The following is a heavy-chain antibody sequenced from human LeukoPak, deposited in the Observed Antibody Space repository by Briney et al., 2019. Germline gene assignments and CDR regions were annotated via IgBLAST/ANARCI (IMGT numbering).Heavy chain of an antibody. CDR1: GYTFTSYD. V-gene: IGHV1-8*01. CDR2: MNPNSGNT. CDR3: ARGGRWPKENWFDP. D-gene: IGHD2-15*01. Sequence: ASVKVSCKASGYTFTSYDINWVRQATGQGLEWMGWMNPNSGNTGYAQKFQGRVTMTRNTSISTAYMELSSLRSEDTAVCYCARGGRWPKENWFDPWGQGTLVTVSS. J-gene: IGHJ5*02.